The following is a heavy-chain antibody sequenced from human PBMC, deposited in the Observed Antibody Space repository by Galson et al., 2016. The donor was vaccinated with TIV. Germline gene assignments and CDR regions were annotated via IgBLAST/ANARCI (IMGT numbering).Heavy chain of an antibody. CDR3: ARSGDYGDY. J-gene: IGHJ4*02. CDR1: TFTSYD. V-gene: IGHV1-8*02. D-gene: IGHD4-17*01. CDR2: MNPNSGNT. Sequence: TFTSYDINWVRQATGQGLEWMGWMNPNSGNTGYAQKFRGRVTMTGNTSVRTAYMELSSLRSEDTAVYYCARSGDYGDYWGQGTLVTVSS.